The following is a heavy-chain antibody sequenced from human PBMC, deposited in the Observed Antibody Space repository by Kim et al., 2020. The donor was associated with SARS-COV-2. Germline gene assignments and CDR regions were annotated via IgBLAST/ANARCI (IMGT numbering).Heavy chain of an antibody. D-gene: IGHD5-18*01. CDR1: GGSISSGGYD. V-gene: IGHV4-31*03. Sequence: SETLSLTCTVSGGSISSGGYDWSWIRQHPGKGLEWIGFFDYSGSTYYNPSLKSRLTISVDTSKNQFSLRLTSVTTADTAVYYCASSPPSPGGYSYGYRDSFDIWGQGTMVTVSS. J-gene: IGHJ3*02. CDR3: ASSPPSPGGYSYGYRDSFDI. CDR2: FDYSGST.